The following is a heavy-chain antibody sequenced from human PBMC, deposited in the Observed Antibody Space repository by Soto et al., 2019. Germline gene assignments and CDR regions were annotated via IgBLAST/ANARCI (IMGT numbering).Heavy chain of an antibody. J-gene: IGHJ6*02. V-gene: IGHV3-30*18. CDR2: ISYDGSNK. Sequence: QVQLVESGGGVVQPGRSLRLSCAASGFTFSRYGMHWVRQAPGKGLEWVAVISYDGSNKYYADSVKGRFTISRDNSKNTLYRQMNSLRAEDTAVYYCAKGPATEDYYGMDVWGQGTTVTVSS. CDR3: AKGPATEDYYGMDV. CDR1: GFTFSRYG.